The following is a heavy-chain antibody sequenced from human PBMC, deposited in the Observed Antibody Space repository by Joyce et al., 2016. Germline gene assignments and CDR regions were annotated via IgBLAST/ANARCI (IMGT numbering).Heavy chain of an antibody. CDR3: ARDLYLDTTGYQGYFDY. CDR2: IFYSGIT. D-gene: IGHD3-22*01. J-gene: IGHJ4*02. V-gene: IGHV4-31*03. CDR1: GGSVTSGGTY. Sequence: QVQLQEAGPGLVKPSETLSLTCTVSGGSVTSGGTYWSWIRQHPGRGLEWIGYIFYSGITFDNPSLRSRVTISLDTSKTQFSLKLRSVTAADTAVYFCARDLYLDTTGYQGYFDYWGQGTLVTVSS.